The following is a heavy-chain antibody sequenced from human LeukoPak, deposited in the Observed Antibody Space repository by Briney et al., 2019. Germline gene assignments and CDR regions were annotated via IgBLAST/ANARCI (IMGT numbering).Heavy chain of an antibody. CDR1: GYTFTGYY. D-gene: IGHD4-23*01. CDR2: INPNSGGT. V-gene: IGHV1-2*02. CDR3: ARVLFGGKGYYFDY. J-gene: IGHJ4*02. Sequence: ASVKVSCKASGYTFTGYYMHWVRQAPGQGLEWMGWINPNSGGTNYAQKFQGRVTMTRDMSISTAYMELSRLRSDDTAVYYCARVLFGGKGYYFDYWGQGTLVTVSS.